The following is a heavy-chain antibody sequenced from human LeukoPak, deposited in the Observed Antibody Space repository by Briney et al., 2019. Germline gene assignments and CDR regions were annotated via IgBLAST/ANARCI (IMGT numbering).Heavy chain of an antibody. V-gene: IGHV4-38-2*01. Sequence: SETLSLTCAVSGYSISSGYYWGWIRQPPGKGLEWIGSIYHSGSTYYNPSLKGRVTISVDTSKNQFSLKLSSVTATDTAVYYCARHEPYYYDSSGYYFFDYWGQGTLVTVSS. CDR2: IYHSGST. J-gene: IGHJ4*02. CDR3: ARHEPYYYDSSGYYFFDY. D-gene: IGHD3-22*01. CDR1: GYSISSGYY.